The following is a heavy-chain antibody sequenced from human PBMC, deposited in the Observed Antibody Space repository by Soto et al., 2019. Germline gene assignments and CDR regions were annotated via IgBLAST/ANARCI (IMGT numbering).Heavy chain of an antibody. CDR2: ISGSGGST. J-gene: IGHJ5*02. V-gene: IGHV3-23*01. CDR3: AKDQYYDILTGYRPLDP. CDR1: GFTFSSYA. D-gene: IGHD3-9*01. Sequence: PGGSLRLSCAASGFTFSSYAMSWVRQAPGKGLEWVSAISGSGGSTYYADSVKGRFTTSRDNSKNTLYLQMNSLRAEDTAVYYCAKDQYYDILTGYRPLDPWGQGTLVT.